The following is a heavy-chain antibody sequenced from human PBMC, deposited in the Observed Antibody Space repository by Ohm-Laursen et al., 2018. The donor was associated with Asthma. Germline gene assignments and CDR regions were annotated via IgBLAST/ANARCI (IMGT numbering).Heavy chain of an antibody. V-gene: IGHV3-23*01. CDR1: GFTFNFFA. CDR3: AKTMTTVVTAHDY. J-gene: IGHJ4*02. CDR2: IGHDGHDA. Sequence: GSLRLSCSASGFTFNFFAMSWVRQAPGKGLEWVSGIGHDGHDAYYADSVKGRFSISRDNSKNTVYLQMNSLRAEDTAVYYCAKTMTTVVTAHDYWGQGTLVTVSS. D-gene: IGHD4-23*01.